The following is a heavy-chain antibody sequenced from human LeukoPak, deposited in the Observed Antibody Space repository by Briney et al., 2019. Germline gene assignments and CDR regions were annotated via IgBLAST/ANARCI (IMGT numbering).Heavy chain of an antibody. V-gene: IGHV3-48*03. CDR3: ASWKVEVGTTERGFDY. J-gene: IGHJ4*02. CDR1: GFTFSSYE. Sequence: GGSLRLSCAASGFTFSSYEMKWVRQAPGKGLEWVSYTSSSGSTIYYADSVKGRFTISRDNAKNSLYLQMNSLRAEDTAVYYCASWKVEVGTTERGFDYWGQGTLVTVSS. CDR2: TSSSGSTI. D-gene: IGHD1-26*01.